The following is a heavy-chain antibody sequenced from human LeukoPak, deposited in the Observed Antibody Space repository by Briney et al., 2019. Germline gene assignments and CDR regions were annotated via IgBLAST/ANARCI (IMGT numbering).Heavy chain of an antibody. D-gene: IGHD5-24*01. J-gene: IGHJ4*02. Sequence: GGSLRLSCAASGFTVSSNYMNWVRKAPGKGLEWVSVIYGGGNIYYADSVKGRFTISRDNSKNTLYLQMNSLRAEDTAVYYCARGAGYNYPYYFDYWGQGTLVTVSS. CDR3: ARGAGYNYPYYFDY. V-gene: IGHV3-53*01. CDR1: GFTVSSNY. CDR2: IYGGGNI.